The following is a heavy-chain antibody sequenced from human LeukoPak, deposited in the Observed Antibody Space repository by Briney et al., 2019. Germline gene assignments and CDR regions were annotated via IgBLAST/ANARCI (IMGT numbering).Heavy chain of an antibody. CDR2: IKGDGSST. CDR1: GFTFRSYW. CDR3: ASAYYHYYFDY. Sequence: GGSLRLSCEASGFTFRSYWMHWVRQAPGKGLVGVSRIKGDGSSTSYADSVKGRFTISRDNAKNTLYLQMNSLRDEDSAVYYCASAYYHYYFDYWGQGTLVTVSS. J-gene: IGHJ4*02. D-gene: IGHD3-16*01. V-gene: IGHV3-74*01.